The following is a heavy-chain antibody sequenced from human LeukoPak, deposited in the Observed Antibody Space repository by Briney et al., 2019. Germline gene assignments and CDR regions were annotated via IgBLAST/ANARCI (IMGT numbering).Heavy chain of an antibody. V-gene: IGHV4-34*01. J-gene: IGHJ4*02. Sequence: ASETLSLTCAVYGGSFSGYYWSWIRQPPGKGLEWIGEINHSGSTNYNPSLKSRVTISVDTSKNQFSLKLSSVTAADTAVYYCATFYDILTGPVYWGQGTLVTVSS. CDR3: ATFYDILTGPVY. CDR1: GGSFSGYY. D-gene: IGHD3-9*01. CDR2: INHSGST.